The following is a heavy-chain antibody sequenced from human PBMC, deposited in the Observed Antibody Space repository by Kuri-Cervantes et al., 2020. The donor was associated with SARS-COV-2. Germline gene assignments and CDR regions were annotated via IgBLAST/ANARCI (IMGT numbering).Heavy chain of an antibody. CDR3: ARGGSTDYDFWSGYYRGWNWFDP. CDR2: ISSSSSYI. V-gene: IGHV3-21*01. Sequence: GESLKISCAASGFTFSSYSMNWVRQAPGKGLEWASSISSSSSYIYYADSVKGRFTISRDNAKNSLYLQMNSLRAEDAAVYYCARGGSTDYDFWSGYYRGWNWFDPWGQGTLVTVSS. D-gene: IGHD3-3*01. CDR1: GFTFSSYS. J-gene: IGHJ5*02.